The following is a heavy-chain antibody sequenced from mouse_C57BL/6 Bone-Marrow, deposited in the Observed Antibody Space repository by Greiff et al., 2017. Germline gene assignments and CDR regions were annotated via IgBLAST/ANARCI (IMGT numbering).Heavy chain of an antibody. D-gene: IGHD1-1*01. J-gene: IGHJ2*01. CDR2: IDPENGDT. CDR3: TTIRVTTVVADY. Sequence: EVKLQESGAELVRPGASVKLSCTASGFNIKDDYMHWVKQRPEQGLEWIGWIDPENGDTEYASKFQGKATITADTSSNTAYLQLSSLTSEDTAVYYCTTIRVTTVVADYWGQGTTLTVSP. CDR1: GFNIKDDY. V-gene: IGHV14-4*01.